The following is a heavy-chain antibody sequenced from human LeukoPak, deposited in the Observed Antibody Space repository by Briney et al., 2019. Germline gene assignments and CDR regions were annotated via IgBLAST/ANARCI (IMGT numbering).Heavy chain of an antibody. Sequence: ASVKVSCKASGYTFTSYDINWVRQATGQGLEWMGWISAYNGNTNYAQKLQGRVTMTTDTSTSTAYMELRSPRSDDTAVYYCARFRAAAGFDYWGQGTLVTVSS. CDR3: ARFRAAAGFDY. D-gene: IGHD6-13*01. CDR1: GYTFTSYD. J-gene: IGHJ4*02. V-gene: IGHV1-18*01. CDR2: ISAYNGNT.